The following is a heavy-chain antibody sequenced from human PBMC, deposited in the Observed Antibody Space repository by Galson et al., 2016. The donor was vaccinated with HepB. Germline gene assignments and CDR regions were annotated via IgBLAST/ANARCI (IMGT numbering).Heavy chain of an antibody. J-gene: IGHJ6*03. CDR1: GFRFGTYW. Sequence: SLRLSCAASGFRFGTYWMSWVRQAPGKGLEWVGRIRSKVNSYATANAASVTGRFTISRDDSKNTAYLQMNSLKTEDTAVYYCTRDPDTNYYYYYMDVWGKGTTVTVSS. V-gene: IGHV3-73*01. CDR3: TRDPDTNYYYYYMDV. CDR2: IRSKVNSYAT.